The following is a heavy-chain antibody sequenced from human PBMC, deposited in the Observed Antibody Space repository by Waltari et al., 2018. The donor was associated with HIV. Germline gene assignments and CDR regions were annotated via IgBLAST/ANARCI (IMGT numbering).Heavy chain of an antibody. CDR3: ARDGPGDYYYYGVDV. J-gene: IGHJ6*02. D-gene: IGHD1-1*01. CDR2: TYYRSKWYS. CDR1: GDTVSSSNSA. Sequence: QVVLQQSGPGLLKSSQTLSLTCAISGDTVSSSNSAWHWIRQSPSRGLEWLGRTYYRSKWYSDYAISVRSRITIRADTSKNQFSLQLNSVTPEDTAVYFCARDGPGDYYYYGVDVWGLGTTITVSS. V-gene: IGHV6-1*01.